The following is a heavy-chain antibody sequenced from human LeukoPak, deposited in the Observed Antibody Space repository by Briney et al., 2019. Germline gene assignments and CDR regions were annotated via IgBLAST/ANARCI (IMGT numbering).Heavy chain of an antibody. CDR1: GYTFTSYD. CDR3: ARDYSGYADPIDY. J-gene: IGHJ4*02. Sequence: AASVKVSCKASGYTFTSYDINWVRQATGQGLEWMGWMNPNSGNTGYAQRFQGRVTITRNTSISTAYMELSSLRSEDTAVYYCARDYSGYADPIDYWGQGTLVTVSS. V-gene: IGHV1-8*03. D-gene: IGHD5-12*01. CDR2: MNPNSGNT.